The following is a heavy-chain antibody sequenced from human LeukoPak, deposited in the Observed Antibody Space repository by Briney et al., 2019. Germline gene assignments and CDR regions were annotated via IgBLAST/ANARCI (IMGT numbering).Heavy chain of an antibody. CDR1: GGSISSYY. D-gene: IGHD2-15*01. J-gene: IGHJ5*02. Sequence: SETLSLTCTVSGGSISSYYWSWIRQPPGKGLEWIGYIYYSGSTNYNPSLESRVTISVDTSKNQFSLKLSSVTAADTAVYYCARLQRYCSGGSCYSRWFDPWGQGTLVTVSS. CDR3: ARLQRYCSGGSCYSRWFDP. V-gene: IGHV4-59*08. CDR2: IYYSGST.